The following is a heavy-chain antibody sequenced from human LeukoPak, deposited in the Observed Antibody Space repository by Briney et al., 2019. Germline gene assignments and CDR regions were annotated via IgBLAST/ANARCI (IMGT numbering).Heavy chain of an antibody. J-gene: IGHJ4*02. D-gene: IGHD3-16*01. V-gene: IGHV4-59*01. Sequence: SETLSLTCTVSGGSISSYYWSWTRQPPGKGLEWIGYIYYSGSTNYNPSLKSRVTISVDTSKNQFSLRLSSVTAADTAVYYCARGGVLKSVDYWGQGTLVAVSS. CDR2: IYYSGST. CDR1: GGSISSYY. CDR3: ARGGVLKSVDY.